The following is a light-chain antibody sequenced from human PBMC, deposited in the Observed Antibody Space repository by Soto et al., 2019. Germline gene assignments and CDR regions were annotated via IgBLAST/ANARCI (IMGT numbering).Light chain of an antibody. Sequence: SSELTQQPSMSVSPGQTATIACSGDKLGDKYVCWYQQKSGESPILVIYQDTKRPSGIPERFSGSNSGSTATLTISGTQSIDEADYYCQAWDGGTVVFGGGTKVTVL. CDR3: QAWDGGTVV. CDR2: QDT. CDR1: KLGDKY. V-gene: IGLV3-1*01. J-gene: IGLJ2*01.